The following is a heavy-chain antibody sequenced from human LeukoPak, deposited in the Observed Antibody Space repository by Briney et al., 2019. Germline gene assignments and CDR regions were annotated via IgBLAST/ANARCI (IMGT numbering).Heavy chain of an antibody. CDR1: GFTFSSYW. D-gene: IGHD4-17*01. CDR3: ARDRDYGDHAYYFDY. CDR2: IKQDGSEK. J-gene: IGHJ4*02. V-gene: IGHV3-7*01. Sequence: GGSLRLSCAASGFTFSSYWMSWVRQAPGKGLEWVANIKQDGSEKYYVDSVKGRFTISRDNAKNSLYLQMSSLRAEDTAVYYCARDRDYGDHAYYFDYWGQGTLVTVSS.